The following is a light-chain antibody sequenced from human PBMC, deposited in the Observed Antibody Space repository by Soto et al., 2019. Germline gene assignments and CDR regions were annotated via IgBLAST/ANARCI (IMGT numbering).Light chain of an antibody. V-gene: IGKV3-20*01. CDR3: HCQDFGNSAVYS. Sequence: IVLTQSPGTLSLSPGESATLSCRASQSIRSSYVAWYQQKPGQAPRLLIYAASARATGLPDRFSGSGSGTDFTLTISRLEPEDFAMYYCHCQDFGNSAVYSFGQGTNLEI. CDR1: QSIRSSY. CDR2: AAS. J-gene: IGKJ2*01.